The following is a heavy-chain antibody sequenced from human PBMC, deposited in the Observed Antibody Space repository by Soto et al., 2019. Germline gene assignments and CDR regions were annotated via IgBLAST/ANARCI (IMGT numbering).Heavy chain of an antibody. Sequence: TSETLSLTCTVSGGSISSGGYYWSWIRQHPGKGLEWIGYIYYSGSTYYNPSLKSRVTISVDTSKNQFSLKLSSVTAADTAVYYCARTTFNDFWSGYLDYWGQGTLVTVSS. J-gene: IGHJ4*02. CDR3: ARTTFNDFWSGYLDY. CDR1: GGSISSGGYY. V-gene: IGHV4-31*03. CDR2: IYYSGST. D-gene: IGHD3-3*01.